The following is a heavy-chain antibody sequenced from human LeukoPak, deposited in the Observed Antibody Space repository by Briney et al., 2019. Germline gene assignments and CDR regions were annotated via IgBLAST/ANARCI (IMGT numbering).Heavy chain of an antibody. CDR1: GGSTSSYY. CDR2: IYYSGST. D-gene: IGHD6-13*01. V-gene: IGHV4-59*01. Sequence: SETLSLTCTVSGGSTSSYYWSWIRQPPGKGLEWIGYIYYSGSTNYNPSLKSRVTISVDTSKNQFSLKLSSVTAADTAVYYCARVGLAAAGYDYYFDYWGQGTLVTVSS. CDR3: ARVGLAAAGYDYYFDY. J-gene: IGHJ4*02.